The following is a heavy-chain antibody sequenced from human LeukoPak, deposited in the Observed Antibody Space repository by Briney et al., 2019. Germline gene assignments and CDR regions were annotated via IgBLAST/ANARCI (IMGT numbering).Heavy chain of an antibody. CDR1: GGSISSGSYY. Sequence: PSETLSLTCTVSGGSISSGSYYWGWIRQPPGKGLEWIGSIYYTGSAYYNSSLESRVTISVDTSKNQFSLKLSSVTAEDTAVYYPYAYYDSRGRNFQDGFDIWGQGTMVTVSS. CDR3: YAYYDSRGRNFQDGFDI. V-gene: IGHV4-39*01. D-gene: IGHD3-22*01. J-gene: IGHJ3*02. CDR2: IYYTGSA.